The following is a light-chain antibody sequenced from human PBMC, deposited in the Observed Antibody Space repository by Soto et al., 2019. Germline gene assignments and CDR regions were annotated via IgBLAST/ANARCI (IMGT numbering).Light chain of an antibody. CDR2: DDS. Sequence: SYELTQPPSVSVAPGQTARISCGGDKIGSKSVHWYQQKAGQTPVLVVYDDSGRPSGIPERFSGSNSGNTASLIISRVEGGDEADYYCQVWDSSIDHVVFGGGTQLTVL. CDR3: QVWDSSIDHVV. J-gene: IGLJ3*02. CDR1: KIGSKS. V-gene: IGLV3-21*02.